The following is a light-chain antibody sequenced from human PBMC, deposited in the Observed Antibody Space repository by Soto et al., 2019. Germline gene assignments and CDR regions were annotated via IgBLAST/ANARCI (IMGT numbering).Light chain of an antibody. CDR2: NTN. Sequence: QTVVTQEPSFSVSPGGTVTLTCGLSSGSVSTSYYPSWYQQTPGQAPRTLIYNTNTRSSGVPDRFSGSILENKAALPNTGAQADDESDYYCVLYMGSGISVFGGGTKLTVL. J-gene: IGLJ2*01. CDR3: VLYMGSGISV. CDR1: SGSVSTSYY. V-gene: IGLV8-61*01.